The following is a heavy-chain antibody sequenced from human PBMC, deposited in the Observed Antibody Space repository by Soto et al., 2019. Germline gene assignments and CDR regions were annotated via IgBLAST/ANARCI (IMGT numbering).Heavy chain of an antibody. CDR1: GFTFSSYA. V-gene: IGHV3-30-3*01. Sequence: SLRLSCAASGFTFSSYAMHWVRQAPGKGLEWVAVISYDGSNKYYADSVKGRFTISRDNSKNTLYLQMNSLRAEDTAVYYCARGEGITIFGVAQGWGQGTLVTVSS. CDR3: ARGEGITIFGVAQG. CDR2: ISYDGSNK. J-gene: IGHJ4*02. D-gene: IGHD3-3*01.